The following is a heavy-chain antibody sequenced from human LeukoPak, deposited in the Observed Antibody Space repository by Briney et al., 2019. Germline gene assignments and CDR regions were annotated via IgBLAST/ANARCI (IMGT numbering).Heavy chain of an antibody. J-gene: IGHJ4*02. CDR3: ARDQYDILTGYPLDLDY. D-gene: IGHD3-9*01. CDR1: GFTFSSYW. Sequence: GGSLRLSCAASGFTFSSYWMSWVRQAPGKGLEWVANIKQDGSEKYYVDSVKGRFTISRDNAKNSLYLQMNSLRAEDTAVYYCARDQYDILTGYPLDLDYWGQGTLVTVSS. CDR2: IKQDGSEK. V-gene: IGHV3-7*01.